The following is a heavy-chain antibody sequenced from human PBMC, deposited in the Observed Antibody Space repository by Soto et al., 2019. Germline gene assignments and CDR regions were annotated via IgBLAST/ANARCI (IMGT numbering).Heavy chain of an antibody. CDR3: ARDFDADSRTDVAY. CDR2: ISGNGRII. J-gene: IGHJ4*02. Sequence: QVQLVESGGGLVKPGGSLRLSCATSGFIFSDYYMHWIRQAPGKGLEWISYISGNGRIIQYADSAKGRFTISRDNAQNSLYLQMNSLRAEDPALYFCARDFDADSRTDVAYWGQGTLVTVSA. D-gene: IGHD4-17*01. CDR1: GFIFSDYY. V-gene: IGHV3-11*01.